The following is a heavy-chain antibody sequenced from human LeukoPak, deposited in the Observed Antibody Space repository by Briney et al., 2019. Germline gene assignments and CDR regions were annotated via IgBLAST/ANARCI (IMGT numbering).Heavy chain of an antibody. CDR2: ISAYTGNT. D-gene: IGHD3-3*01. Sequence: GASVKVSCKASGYTFTSYGISWVRQAPGQGLEWMGWISAYTGNTNYAQNLQGRVTMTTDTSTTTAYMELRSLRFDDTAVYYCARESAGGITIFGVVITPSGMDVWGQGTTVTVSS. J-gene: IGHJ6*02. CDR1: GYTFTSYG. CDR3: ARESAGGITIFGVVITPSGMDV. V-gene: IGHV1-18*01.